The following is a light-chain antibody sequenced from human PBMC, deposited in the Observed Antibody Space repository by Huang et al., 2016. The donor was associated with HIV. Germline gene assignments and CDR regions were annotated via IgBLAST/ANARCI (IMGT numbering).Light chain of an antibody. CDR2: AAS. Sequence: IQLTQSPSSLSASVGDRVTITCRASQGIGRYLVWYQQKPGKAPKLLIDAASTLQRGVPSRFSGSGSGTDFTLTIGSLQPEDFATYYCQQLKTYPITFGPGTQVDIK. J-gene: IGKJ3*01. CDR3: QQLKTYPIT. V-gene: IGKV1-9*01. CDR1: QGIGRY.